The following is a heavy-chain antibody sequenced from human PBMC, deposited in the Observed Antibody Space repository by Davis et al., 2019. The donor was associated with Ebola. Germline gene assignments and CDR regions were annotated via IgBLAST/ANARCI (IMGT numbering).Heavy chain of an antibody. Sequence: GGSLRLSCAASGFTFSSYEMNWVRQAPGKGLEWVSYISSSGNTIYYADSVKGRFTISRDNAKNSLYLQMNSLRAKDTAVYYCATSSGWYVYWGQGTLVTVSS. J-gene: IGHJ4*02. CDR3: ATSSGWYVY. CDR2: ISSSGNTI. V-gene: IGHV3-48*03. D-gene: IGHD6-19*01. CDR1: GFTFSSYE.